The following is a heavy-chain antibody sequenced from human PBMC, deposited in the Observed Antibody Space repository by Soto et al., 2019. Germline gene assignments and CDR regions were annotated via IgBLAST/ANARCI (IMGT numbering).Heavy chain of an antibody. CDR3: VVNPSQSPLH. D-gene: IGHD2-2*01. CDR1: GDTFTSYA. Sequence: ASVEVSCKACGDTFTSYAMHWVRHAPGQRLEWMGWINAGNGNTKYSQKFQGRVTITRDTSASTAYMELSSLRSEDTAVYYCVVNPSQSPLHWGQGTLVTVSS. V-gene: IGHV1-3*01. CDR2: INAGNGNT. J-gene: IGHJ4*02.